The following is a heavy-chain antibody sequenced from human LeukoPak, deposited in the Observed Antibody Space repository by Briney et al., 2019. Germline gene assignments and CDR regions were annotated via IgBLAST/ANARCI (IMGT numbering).Heavy chain of an antibody. V-gene: IGHV4-39*01. D-gene: IGHD3-10*01. Sequence: KTSETPSLTCTVSGGSISSSSYYWGWIRQPPGKGLEWIGSIYYSGSTYYNPSLKSRVTISVDTSKNQFSLKLSSVTAADTAVYYCARMDAGYYGSLPEYWGQGTLVTVSS. CDR1: GGSISSSSYY. J-gene: IGHJ4*02. CDR2: IYYSGST. CDR3: ARMDAGYYGSLPEY.